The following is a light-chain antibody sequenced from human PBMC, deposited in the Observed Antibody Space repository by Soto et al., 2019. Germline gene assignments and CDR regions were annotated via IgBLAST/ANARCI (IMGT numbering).Light chain of an antibody. CDR1: QGISSY. J-gene: IGKJ1*01. CDR3: QQYYSYPRT. V-gene: IGKV1-8*01. CDR2: AAS. Sequence: AIRMTQSPSSLSASTGDRVTITCRASQGISSYLAWYQQKPGKAPKLLIYAASTLQSGVPSRFSGSGSGTDFTLTISRLQSEDFVTYYCQQYYSYPRTFGQGTKVEIK.